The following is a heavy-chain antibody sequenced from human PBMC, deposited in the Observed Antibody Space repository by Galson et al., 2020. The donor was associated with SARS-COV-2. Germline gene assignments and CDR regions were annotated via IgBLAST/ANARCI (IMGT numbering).Heavy chain of an antibody. V-gene: IGHV3-30*18. CDR3: AKDFTKTRLFYYGSGSYSES. Sequence: GGSLRLSCATSGFIFSDFGMHWVRQAPGKGLEWVAVISYEGMNDYYADSVKGRFTISRDNLKSTLYLQMNGLRAEDTAVYYCAKDFTKTRLFYYGSGSYSESWGQGTLVTVSS. CDR1: GFIFSDFG. J-gene: IGHJ4*02. D-gene: IGHD3-10*01. CDR2: ISYEGMND.